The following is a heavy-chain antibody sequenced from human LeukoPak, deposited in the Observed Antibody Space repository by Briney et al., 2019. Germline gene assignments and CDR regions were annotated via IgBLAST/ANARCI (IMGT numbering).Heavy chain of an antibody. D-gene: IGHD2-21*02. CDR1: GFTFSIYS. CDR2: ISSSSSYI. V-gene: IGHV3-21*01. CDR3: ARGIVVVTAIRVGWFDP. J-gene: IGHJ5*02. Sequence: AGSRRLSCAAYGFTFSIYSMNWVRQAPGKGLGWVSSISSSSSYIYYAGSVKGRFTISRDNAKNSLYLQMNSLRAADTAVYYCARGIVVVTAIRVGWFDPWGQGTLVTVPS.